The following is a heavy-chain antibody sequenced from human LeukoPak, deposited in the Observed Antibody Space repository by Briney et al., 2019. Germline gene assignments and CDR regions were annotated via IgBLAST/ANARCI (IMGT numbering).Heavy chain of an antibody. D-gene: IGHD4-17*01. CDR2: MNPNSGNT. CDR1: GYTFTSYG. CDR3: ARRSDYGDYSDY. V-gene: IGHV1-8*02. Sequence: GASVKVSCKASGYTFTSYGINWVRQATGQGLEWMGWMNPNSGNTGYAQKFQGRVTMTRNTSISTAYMELSSLRSEDTAVYYCARRSDYGDYSDYWGQGTLVTVSS. J-gene: IGHJ4*02.